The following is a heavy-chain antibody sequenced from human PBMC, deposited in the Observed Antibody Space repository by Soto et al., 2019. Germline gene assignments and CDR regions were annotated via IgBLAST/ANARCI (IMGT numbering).Heavy chain of an antibody. Sequence: GXSLRLSGAASGFTFSSYAITWARQAPGKGLEGVSAITGSGDSAYYADSVKGRFTISRDNSKNTLYLKVNSLRAEDTAVYYCARQVAFEIWGQGKMVTVSS. CDR1: GFTFSSYA. CDR2: ITGSGDSA. CDR3: ARQVAFEI. V-gene: IGHV3-23*01. J-gene: IGHJ3*02.